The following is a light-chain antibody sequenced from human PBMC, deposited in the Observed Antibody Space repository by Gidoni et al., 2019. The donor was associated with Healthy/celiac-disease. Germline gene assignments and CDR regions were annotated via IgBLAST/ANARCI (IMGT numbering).Light chain of an antibody. CDR3: QQSYSTSIT. CDR2: AAS. J-gene: IGKJ5*01. CDR1: QSISSY. V-gene: IGKV1-39*01. Sequence: DIQMTQSPSYLSASVGDRVTITCRASQSISSYLNWYQQKPGKAPKLRIYAASSLQSGVPSRFSGSGSGTDVTLTISSLQPEDFATYYCQQSYSTSITFGQGTRLEIK.